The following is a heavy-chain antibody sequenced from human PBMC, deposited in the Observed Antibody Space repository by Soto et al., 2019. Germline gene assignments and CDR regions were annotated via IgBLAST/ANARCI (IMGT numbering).Heavy chain of an antibody. CDR3: ARTSSSGDY. V-gene: IGHV4-39*01. CDR1: GGSISSSSYY. D-gene: IGHD6-6*01. J-gene: IGHJ4*02. CDR2: IYYSGST. Sequence: QLQLQESGPGLVKPSETLSLTCTVSGGSISSSSYYWGWIRQTPGKGLEWIGSIYYSGSTYYNPSLKSRVTISVDTSKNQFSLKLSSVTAADTAVYYCARTSSSGDYWGQGTLVTVSS.